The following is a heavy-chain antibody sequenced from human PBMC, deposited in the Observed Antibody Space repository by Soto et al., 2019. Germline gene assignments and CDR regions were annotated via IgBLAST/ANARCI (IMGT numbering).Heavy chain of an antibody. CDR3: AKDDRVSY. V-gene: IGHV3-23*01. D-gene: IGHD2-8*01. CDR1: GFTFSTSA. J-gene: IGHJ4*02. CDR2: ISGSGITT. Sequence: DVLLLESGGGLVQPGGSLRLSCAASGFTFSTSAMAWVRQAPGKGLEWVSAISGSGITTNYADSVKGLFTISRDNSKNAQYLQMNSLRVEDTAVYYCAKDDRVSYWGQGTLVTVSS.